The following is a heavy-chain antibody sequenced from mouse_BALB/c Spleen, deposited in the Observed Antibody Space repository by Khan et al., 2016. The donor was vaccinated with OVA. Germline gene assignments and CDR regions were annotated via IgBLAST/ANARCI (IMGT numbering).Heavy chain of an antibody. D-gene: IGHD2-2*01. J-gene: IGHJ3*01. V-gene: IGHV1S135*01. CDR2: IDPFSGGT. CDR1: GYSFTSYY. Sequence: EVQLQQSGPDLMKPGASLKISCKASGYSFTSYYIHWVVQSHGKSLEWIGYIDPFSGGTTYNQKFTGKATLTVDQSSRTAYIQLHNLKSEDSSVYYCTSHGYVAWFTYWGQGTLVTVSA. CDR3: TSHGYVAWFTY.